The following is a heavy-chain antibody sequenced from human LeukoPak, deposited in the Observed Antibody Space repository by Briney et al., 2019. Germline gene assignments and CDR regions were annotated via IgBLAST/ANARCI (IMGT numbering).Heavy chain of an antibody. CDR1: GGSISSYY. Sequence: SETLSLTCSVSGGSISSYYWSWIRQPPGKGLEWIGEINHSGSTNYNPSLKSRVTISVDTSKNQFSLKLSSVTAADTAVYYCARDPFITIFGVVIRRDYWGQGTLVTVSS. V-gene: IGHV4-59*12. D-gene: IGHD3-3*01. CDR2: INHSGST. CDR3: ARDPFITIFGVVIRRDY. J-gene: IGHJ4*02.